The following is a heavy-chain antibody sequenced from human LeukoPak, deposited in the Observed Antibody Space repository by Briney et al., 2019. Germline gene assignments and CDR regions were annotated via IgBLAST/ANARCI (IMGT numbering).Heavy chain of an antibody. Sequence: SETLSLTCTVSGGSISSYYWSWIRQPPGKGLEWIGYIYYSGSTNYNPSLKSRVTISVDTSKNQFSLKLSSVTAADTAVYYCARGDWFYDAFDIWGQGTMVTVSS. D-gene: IGHD3-9*01. J-gene: IGHJ3*02. CDR1: GGSISSYY. CDR2: IYYSGST. V-gene: IGHV4-59*01. CDR3: ARGDWFYDAFDI.